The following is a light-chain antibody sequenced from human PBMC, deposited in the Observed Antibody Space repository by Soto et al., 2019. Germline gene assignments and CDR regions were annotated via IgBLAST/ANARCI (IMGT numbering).Light chain of an antibody. CDR2: KAS. V-gene: IGKV1-5*03. CDR1: QSIGSW. Sequence: DIQMTQSPSTLSASVGDRVTITCRASQSIGSWLAWYQQKPGKAPKSLIYKASSLESGVPSRFSGSGSGTEFTLTISSLQPDDFATYYCQQYFTYSHVFGQGTKVEIK. J-gene: IGKJ1*01. CDR3: QQYFTYSHV.